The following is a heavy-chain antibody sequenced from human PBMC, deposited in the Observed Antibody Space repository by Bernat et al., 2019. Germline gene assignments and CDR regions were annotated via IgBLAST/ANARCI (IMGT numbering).Heavy chain of an antibody. V-gene: IGHV4-39*01. CDR2: IYYSGST. J-gene: IGHJ4*02. D-gene: IGHD5-12*01. CDR1: GGSISSSSYY. CDR3: ARYVRGRATADY. Sequence: QLQLQESGPGLVKPSETLSLTCTVSGGSISSSSYYWGWIRQPPGKGLEWIGSIYYSGSTYYNPSLKSRVTISVDTSKNQFSLKLSSVTAADTAVYYCARYVRGRATADYWGQGTLVTVSS.